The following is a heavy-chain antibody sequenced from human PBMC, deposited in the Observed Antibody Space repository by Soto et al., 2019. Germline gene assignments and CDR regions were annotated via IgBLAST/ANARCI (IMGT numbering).Heavy chain of an antibody. D-gene: IGHD3-22*01. J-gene: IGHJ4*02. V-gene: IGHV3-30-3*01. Sequence: SLRLSCAASGFTFSSYAMHWVRQAPGKGLEWVAVISYDGSNKYYADSVKGRFTISRDNSKNTLYLQMNSLRAEDTAVYYCARDIYYYDSSGPLDYWGQGTLVTVSS. CDR1: GFTFSSYA. CDR3: ARDIYYYDSSGPLDY. CDR2: ISYDGSNK.